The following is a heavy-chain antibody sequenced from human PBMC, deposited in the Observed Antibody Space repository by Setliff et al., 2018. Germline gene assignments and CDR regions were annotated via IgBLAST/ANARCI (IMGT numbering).Heavy chain of an antibody. V-gene: IGHV1-18*01. CDR2: ISAYNGNT. CDR3: GRVDAELILGNYIDY. CDR1: GYTFNSYG. Sequence: ASVKVSCKTSGYTFNSYGYSWVRQAPGQGLEWMGWISAYNGNTKFVQKFQGRVAMTTDTSTSTAFMELRSLRPDDTAFYYCGRVDAELILGNYIDYWGQGTLVTSP. J-gene: IGHJ4*02. D-gene: IGHD2-15*01.